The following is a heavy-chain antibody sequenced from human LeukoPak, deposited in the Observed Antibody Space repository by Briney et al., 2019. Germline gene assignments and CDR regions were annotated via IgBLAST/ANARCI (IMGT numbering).Heavy chain of an antibody. J-gene: IGHJ4*02. CDR3: ARDLGSGVVVVTFDY. CDR1: GFTFSSYS. V-gene: IGHV3-21*01. Sequence: GGSLRLSCAASGFTFSSYSMNWVRQAPGKGLEWVSSISSSSSYIYYADSVKGRFTISRDNAKNSLYLQMNSLRAEDTAVYYCARDLGSGVVVVTFDYWGQGTLVTVSS. D-gene: IGHD3-22*01. CDR2: ISSSSSYI.